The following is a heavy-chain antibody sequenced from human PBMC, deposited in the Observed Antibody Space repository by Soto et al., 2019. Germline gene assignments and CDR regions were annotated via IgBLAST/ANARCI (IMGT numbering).Heavy chain of an antibody. CDR1: GGSISSYY. V-gene: IGHV4-59*01. CDR2: IYYSGST. Sequence: KTSETLSLTCTVSGGSISSYYWSWTRQPPGKGLEWIGYIYYSGSTNYNPSLKSRVTISVDTSKNQFSLKLSSVTAADTAVYYCARDSGRSFDYWGQGTLVTVSS. D-gene: IGHD1-26*01. J-gene: IGHJ4*02. CDR3: ARDSGRSFDY.